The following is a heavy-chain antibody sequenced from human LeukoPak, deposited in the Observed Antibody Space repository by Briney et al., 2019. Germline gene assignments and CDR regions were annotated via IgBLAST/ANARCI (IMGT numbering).Heavy chain of an antibody. CDR1: GFTFSSYA. Sequence: PGGSLRLSCAASGFTFSSYALTWVRQAPGKGLEWVSAISGSGGSTYYADSVKGRFTISRDNYKNTLYLQMNSLRAEDTAVYYCAKAARLVAATSYFDYWGQGTLVTVSS. V-gene: IGHV3-23*01. J-gene: IGHJ4*02. D-gene: IGHD2-15*01. CDR3: AKAARLVAATSYFDY. CDR2: ISGSGGST.